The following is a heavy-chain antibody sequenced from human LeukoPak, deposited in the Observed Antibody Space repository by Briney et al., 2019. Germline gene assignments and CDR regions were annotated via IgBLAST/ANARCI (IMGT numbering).Heavy chain of an antibody. CDR2: ISYDGSYK. V-gene: IGHV3-30*03. CDR1: GFTFSSYG. D-gene: IGHD5-12*01. J-gene: IGHJ4*02. CDR3: ARVGGYDYYFDY. Sequence: GGSLRLSCAAAGFTFSSYGMRWVRPAPGKGLGWEAVISYDGSYKYNADSVKGRFTISRDNSENTLYLQMNSLRAEETAVYYCARVGGYDYYFDYWGQGTLVTVSS.